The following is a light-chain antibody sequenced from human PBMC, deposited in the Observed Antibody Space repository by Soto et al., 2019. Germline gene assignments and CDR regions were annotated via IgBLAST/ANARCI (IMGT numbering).Light chain of an antibody. V-gene: IGKV3-15*01. J-gene: IGKJ1*01. CDR2: GAS. CDR1: RSVSSTY. CDR3: QQHDVWPAT. Sequence: EVVMTQSPATLSVSPGERATLSCRASRSVSSTYLAWYQQKPGQAPRLLIYGASTRATGVPARFSGSGSGTEFTLTISSLQSEDFAVYFCQQHDVWPATFGQGTKVDIK.